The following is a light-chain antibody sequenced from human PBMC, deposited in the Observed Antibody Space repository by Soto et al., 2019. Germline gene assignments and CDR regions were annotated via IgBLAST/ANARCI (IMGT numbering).Light chain of an antibody. V-gene: IGLV4-69*01. CDR2: VNSDGSH. J-gene: IGLJ1*01. CDR1: SGHSSYA. Sequence: QPVLTQSPSASASLGASVKLTCTLSSGHSSYAIAWHQQQPEKGPRYLMKVNSDGSHSKGDGIPDRFSGSSSGAERYLTISSLQSEDEADYYCQTWGTGTPYVFGTGTKLTVL. CDR3: QTWGTGTPYV.